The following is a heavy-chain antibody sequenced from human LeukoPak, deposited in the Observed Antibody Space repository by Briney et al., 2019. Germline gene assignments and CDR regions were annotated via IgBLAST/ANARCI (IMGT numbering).Heavy chain of an antibody. D-gene: IGHD4-17*01. V-gene: IGHV3-13*01. CDR1: GFTFSSYD. J-gene: IGHJ6*02. CDR2: IGTAGDT. Sequence: GGSLRLSCAASGFTFSSYDMHWVRQATGKGLEWVSAIGTAGDTYYPGSVKGRFTISRENAKNSLYLQMNSLRAGDTAVYYCARAHLGDYGAGTYYYYGMDVWGQGTTVTVSS. CDR3: ARAHLGDYGAGTYYYYGMDV.